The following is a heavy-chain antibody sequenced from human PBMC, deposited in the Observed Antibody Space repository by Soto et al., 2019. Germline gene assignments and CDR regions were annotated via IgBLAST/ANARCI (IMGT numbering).Heavy chain of an antibody. CDR2: IQSDAYGGAI. CDR3: TTTKGRLEPPTNDF. Sequence: EVQLVESGGGLVKPGGSLRLSCAGSGFTFSNAWMSWVRRAPGKGLEWVGRIQSDAYGGAIDYAAPVKGRFTISRDDSKLTLFLQMNNLRAEVPAVYSCTTTKGRLEPPTNDFWGQGTPVIVSS. CDR1: GFTFSNAW. J-gene: IGHJ4*02. V-gene: IGHV3-15*01. D-gene: IGHD2-8*01.